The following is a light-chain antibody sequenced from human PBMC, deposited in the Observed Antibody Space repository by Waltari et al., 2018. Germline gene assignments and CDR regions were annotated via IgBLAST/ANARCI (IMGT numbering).Light chain of an antibody. CDR2: RAS. CDR1: RSVLYSSNNKNY. Sequence: DIAMTQSPDSLAVSLGERATINCKSSRSVLYSSNNKNYLAWYQQKPGQPPKLLFYRASTRESGVPDRFIGSGSGTDFTLTISSLQAEDVAVYYCHQHYTTPWTFGQGTLVEL. CDR3: HQHYTTPWT. J-gene: IGKJ1*01. V-gene: IGKV4-1*01.